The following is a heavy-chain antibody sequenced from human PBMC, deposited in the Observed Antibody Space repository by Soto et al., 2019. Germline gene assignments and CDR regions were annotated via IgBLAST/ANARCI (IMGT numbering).Heavy chain of an antibody. CDR3: GSSWY. V-gene: IGHV3-15*01. D-gene: IGHD2-2*01. CDR1: GLSFSETW. Sequence: GGSLRLSCAASGLSFSETWMHWVRQAPGKGLEWVGRVKTYSDGGTMDCAAPVKGRCNVSRDDSRDTLFLEINNLKTEDTGVYYCGSSWYWGQGTLVTVSS. CDR2: VKTYSDGGTM. J-gene: IGHJ4*02.